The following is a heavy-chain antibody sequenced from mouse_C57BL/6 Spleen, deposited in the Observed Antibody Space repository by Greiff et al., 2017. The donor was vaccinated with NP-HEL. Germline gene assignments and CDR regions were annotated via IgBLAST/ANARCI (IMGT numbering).Heavy chain of an antibody. D-gene: IGHD2-1*01. CDR3: ARCYYGNWFAY. CDR2: IYPGSGST. V-gene: IGHV1-55*01. CDR1: GYTFTSYW. Sequence: QVHVKQPGAELVKPGASVKMSCKASGYTFTSYWITWVKQRPGQGLEWIGDIYPGSGSTNYNEKFKSKATLTVDTSSSTAYMQLSSLTSEDSAVYYCARCYYGNWFAYWGQGTLVTVSA. J-gene: IGHJ3*01.